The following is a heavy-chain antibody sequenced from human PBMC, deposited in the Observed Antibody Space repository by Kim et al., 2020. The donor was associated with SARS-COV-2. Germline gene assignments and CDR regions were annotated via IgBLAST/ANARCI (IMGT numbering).Heavy chain of an antibody. V-gene: IGHV3-23*01. Sequence: GGSLRLSCAASGFTFMTYGMTWVRQAPGKGLEWVSTIGANGDYTYYTDSVKGRFTISRDNFKITLFLHMDNLTADDTALYYCAKLVKDYF. CDR3: AKLVKDYF. J-gene: IGHJ1*01. CDR1: GFTFMTYG. CDR2: IGANGDYT.